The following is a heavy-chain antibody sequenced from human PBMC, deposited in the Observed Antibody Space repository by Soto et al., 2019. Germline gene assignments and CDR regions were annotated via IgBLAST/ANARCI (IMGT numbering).Heavy chain of an antibody. Sequence: QVQLVQSGAEVKKPGASVKVSCKASGYPFTSYGISWVRQAPGQGLEWMGWISAYNGNTNYALKLQGRVTRITATSASTAYMELRSLRSDDTAVYYCARSGGDFLPYYFDYWGQGTLVTAS. CDR1: GYPFTSYG. J-gene: IGHJ4*02. CDR2: ISAYNGNT. D-gene: IGHD2-21*01. V-gene: IGHV1-18*01. CDR3: ARSGGDFLPYYFDY.